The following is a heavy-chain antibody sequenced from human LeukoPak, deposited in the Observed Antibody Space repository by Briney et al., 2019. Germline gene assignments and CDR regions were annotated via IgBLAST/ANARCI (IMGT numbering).Heavy chain of an antibody. Sequence: SETLSLTCAVSGYSISSGYYWGWIRQPPGKGLEWIGSIYHSGSTYYNPSLKSRVTRSVDTSKNQFSLKLSSVTAADTAVYYCARVVTTKQNWFDPWGQGTLVTVSS. J-gene: IGHJ5*02. V-gene: IGHV4-38-2*01. CDR1: GYSISSGYY. CDR3: ARVVTTKQNWFDP. D-gene: IGHD4-17*01. CDR2: IYHSGST.